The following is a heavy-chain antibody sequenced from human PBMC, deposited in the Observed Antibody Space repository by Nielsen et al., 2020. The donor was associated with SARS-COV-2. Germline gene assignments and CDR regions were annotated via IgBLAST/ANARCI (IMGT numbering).Heavy chain of an antibody. CDR2: IGTAGDT. V-gene: IGHV3-13*04. J-gene: IGHJ2*01. Sequence: GESLKISCAASGFTFSSYDIHWVRQATGKGLEWVSAIGTAGDTYYPGSVKGRFTISRENAKNSLYLQMNSLRAEDTAVYYYARAKGYCSGGSCDYYWYFDLWGRGTLVTVSS. D-gene: IGHD2-15*01. CDR1: GFTFSSYD. CDR3: ARAKGYCSGGSCDYYWYFDL.